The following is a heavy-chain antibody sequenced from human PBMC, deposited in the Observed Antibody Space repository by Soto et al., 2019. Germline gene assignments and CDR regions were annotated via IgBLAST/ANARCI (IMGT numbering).Heavy chain of an antibody. CDR3: ARDRVAGIWGDACEI. CDR1: GYSFTSYA. Sequence: XSGKVSSEDSGYSFTSYALHWVPQATGQGLEWMGWMNPNSGNTGDAQKFQGRVTITTDTSTRKAYRNLRGLTSDDTAGDYCARDRVAGIWGDACEIWGQGKMVTGSS. V-gene: IGHV1-8*01. CDR2: MNPNSGNT. D-gene: IGHD3-16*01. J-gene: IGHJ3*02.